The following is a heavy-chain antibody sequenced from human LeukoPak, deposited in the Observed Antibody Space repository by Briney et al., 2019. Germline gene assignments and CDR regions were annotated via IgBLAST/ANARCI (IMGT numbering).Heavy chain of an antibody. CDR2: IYCSGST. CDR3: ARLSGYGSGSYCRSWRFDP. V-gene: IGHV4-59*08. D-gene: IGHD3-10*01. CDR1: GGSISSYY. J-gene: IGHJ5*02. Sequence: SETLSLTCTVSGGSISSYYWSWIRQPPGKGLEWVGYIYCSGSTNYNPSLQSRVSRSVNPSQKQFFQKLSSVTAAQTAVYYCARLSGYGSGSYCRSWRFDPWGQGTLVTV.